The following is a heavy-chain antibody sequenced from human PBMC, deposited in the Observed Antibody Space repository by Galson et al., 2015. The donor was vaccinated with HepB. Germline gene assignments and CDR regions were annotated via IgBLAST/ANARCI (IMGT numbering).Heavy chain of an antibody. D-gene: IGHD6-25*01. CDR3: VKVAASPGPFDH. CDR2: INSNGVLH. Sequence: PLRLSAPAPAVTFRGPALYWVRPGHGNKLEYVSAINSNGVLHFYADSVQARFTISRDNLNDMLYLHMSSLRADDTAVYHCVKVAASPGPFDHWGQGALVTVSS. J-gene: IGHJ4*02. V-gene: IGHV3-64D*06. CDR1: AVTFRGPA.